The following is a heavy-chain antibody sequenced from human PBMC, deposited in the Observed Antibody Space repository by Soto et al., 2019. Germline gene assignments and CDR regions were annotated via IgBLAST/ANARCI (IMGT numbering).Heavy chain of an antibody. J-gene: IGHJ4*02. CDR1: GGSISSGGYS. V-gene: IGHV4-30-2*01. Sequence: QLQLQESGSGLVKPSQTLSLTCAVSGGSISSGGYSWSWIRQPPGKGLEWIGYIYHSGSTYYNPSLKSRVTISGDRPTNRFSLKLSSVTAADTAVSYCAAGGGLPRYYWGQGTLVTVSS. D-gene: IGHD5-12*01. CDR3: AAGGGLPRYY. CDR2: IYHSGST.